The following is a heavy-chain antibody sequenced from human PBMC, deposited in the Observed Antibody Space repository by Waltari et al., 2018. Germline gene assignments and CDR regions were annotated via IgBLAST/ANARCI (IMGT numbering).Heavy chain of an antibody. Sequence: EVQLVESGGNLVQPGGSLRLSCGAYGFTFSSYWMSWVRQAPGKGLEWVANINQDGSEKDYVDSVKGRFTIFRDNAKNSLYLQMNSLRAEDTAVYYCARAKPGYSSGRTPDYWGQGTLVTVSS. V-gene: IGHV3-7*01. CDR1: GFTFSSYW. CDR3: ARAKPGYSSGRTPDY. J-gene: IGHJ4*02. D-gene: IGHD6-19*01. CDR2: INQDGSEK.